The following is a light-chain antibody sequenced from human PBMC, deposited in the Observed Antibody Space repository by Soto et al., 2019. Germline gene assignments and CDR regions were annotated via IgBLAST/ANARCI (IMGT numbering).Light chain of an antibody. Sequence: EIVLTQSPGTLSLSPGERATLSCRASQSVSSNYLAWYQQKPGQAPRLLIYGTSSRATDIPDRFSGSGSGTDFTLTISRLEPEDFAVYYCQQYGSSPRYTFAQGTKVDIK. CDR1: QSVSSNY. CDR2: GTS. CDR3: QQYGSSPRYT. V-gene: IGKV3-20*01. J-gene: IGKJ2*01.